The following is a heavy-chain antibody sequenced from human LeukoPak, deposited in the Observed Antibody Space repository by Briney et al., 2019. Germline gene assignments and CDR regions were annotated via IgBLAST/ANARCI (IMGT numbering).Heavy chain of an antibody. CDR3: ARDTRYCSGGGCYVGYYFDY. CDR1: GFSFSSYE. CDR2: ISSSGTTI. V-gene: IGHV3-48*03. Sequence: GGSLRLSCAASGFSFSSYEMNWVRQAPGKGLEWVSYISSSGTTIYYADSVKGRFTISRDNAKNSLFLQMNSLRADCTAVYYWARDTRYCSGGGCYVGYYFDYWGQGTLATASS. J-gene: IGHJ4*02. D-gene: IGHD2-15*01.